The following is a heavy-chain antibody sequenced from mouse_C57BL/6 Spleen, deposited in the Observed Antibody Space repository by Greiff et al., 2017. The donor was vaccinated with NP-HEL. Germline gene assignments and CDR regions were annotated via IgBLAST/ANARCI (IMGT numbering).Heavy chain of an antibody. CDR3: ARSPLFITTVVAPMDY. J-gene: IGHJ4*01. CDR1: GFTFSDYG. D-gene: IGHD1-1*01. Sequence: EVQLKESGGGLVKPGGSLKLSCAASGFTFSDYGMHWVRQAPEKGLEWVAYISSGSSTIYYADTVKGRFTISRDNAKNTLFLQMTSLRSEDTAMYYCARSPLFITTVVAPMDYWGQGTSVTVSS. V-gene: IGHV5-17*01. CDR2: ISSGSSTI.